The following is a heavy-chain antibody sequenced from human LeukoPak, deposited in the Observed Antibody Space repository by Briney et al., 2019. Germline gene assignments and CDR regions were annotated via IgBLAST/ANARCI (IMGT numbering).Heavy chain of an antibody. D-gene: IGHD3-22*01. V-gene: IGHV4-59*08. Sequence: SETLSLTCTVSGGSISSYYWSWIRQPPGKGLEWIGYIYYSGSTNYKSSLKSRVTISIDTSKNQFYLKLSSLTAADTAVYYCARRDDSSGYHKIFDYWGPGTLVTVSS. CDR3: ARRDDSSGYHKIFDY. J-gene: IGHJ4*02. CDR1: GGSISSYY. CDR2: IYYSGST.